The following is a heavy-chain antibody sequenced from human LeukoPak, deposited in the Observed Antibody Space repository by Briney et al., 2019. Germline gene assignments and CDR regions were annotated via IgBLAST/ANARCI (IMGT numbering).Heavy chain of an antibody. CDR2: INPNSGGT. J-gene: IGHJ3*02. CDR1: GYTFTGYY. V-gene: IGHV1-2*06. D-gene: IGHD3-22*01. CDR3: ASKLSSGYYWDAFDI. Sequence: ASVKVSCKASGYTFTGYYMHWVRQAPGQGLECMGRINPNSGGTNYAQKFQGRVTITTDESTSTAYMELSSLRSEDTAVYYCASKLSSGYYWDAFDIWGQGTMVTVSS.